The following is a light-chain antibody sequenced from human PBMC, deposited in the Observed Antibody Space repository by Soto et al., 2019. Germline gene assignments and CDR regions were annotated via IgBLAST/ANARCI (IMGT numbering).Light chain of an antibody. CDR2: LGS. Sequence: DIVMTHSPLSLPVTPGEPASISCRSSQSLLHSNGYNYLDWYLQKPGQSPQLLIYLGSNRSSGVPDRFSGSGSGTDFTLKISRVEAEDVGVYYFMQAIQTPLTFGGGTKVEIK. V-gene: IGKV2-28*01. J-gene: IGKJ4*01. CDR3: MQAIQTPLT. CDR1: QSLLHSNGYNY.